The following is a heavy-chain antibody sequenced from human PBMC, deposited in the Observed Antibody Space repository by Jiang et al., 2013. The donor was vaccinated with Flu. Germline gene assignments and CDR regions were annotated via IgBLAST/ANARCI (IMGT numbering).Heavy chain of an antibody. Sequence: YWISWVRQMPGKGLEWMGRIDPSDSYTNYSPSFQGHVTISADKSISTAYLQWSSLKASDTAMYYCARQSVLRFLVEDYWGQGTLVTVSS. J-gene: IGHJ4*02. D-gene: IGHD3-3*01. CDR3: ARQSVLRFLVEDY. CDR1: YW. V-gene: IGHV5-10-1*01. CDR2: IDPSDSYT.